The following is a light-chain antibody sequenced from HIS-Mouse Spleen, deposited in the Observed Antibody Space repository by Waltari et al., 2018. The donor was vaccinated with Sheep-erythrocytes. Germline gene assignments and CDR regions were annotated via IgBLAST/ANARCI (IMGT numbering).Light chain of an antibody. Sequence: DIQMTQSPSSLSASVGDRVTITCRASQSISSYLNWYQQKPGKAPKLLIYAASSFQSGVPSKFSRSGSGTAFTLTISSLQPEAFATYYCQPSYSTPQFTFGPGTKVDIK. CDR3: QPSYSTPQFT. CDR2: AAS. J-gene: IGKJ3*01. CDR1: QSISSY. V-gene: IGKV1-39*01.